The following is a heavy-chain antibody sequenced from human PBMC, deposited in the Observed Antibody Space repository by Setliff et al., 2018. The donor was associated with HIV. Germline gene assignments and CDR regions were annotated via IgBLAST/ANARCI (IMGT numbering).Heavy chain of an antibody. CDR2: INQSGST. V-gene: IGHV4-34*01. D-gene: IGHD3-22*01. J-gene: IGHJ3*02. CDR3: ARGRGRTFYYDSSGSRAFDI. Sequence: SETLSLTCAVYGGSLSGDYWSWIRQPPGKGLEWIGEINQSGSTNYNPSLKSRVIISVDTSKNQLSPKLSSVTAADTAMYYCARGRGRTFYYDSSGSRAFDIWGQGTMVTVSS. CDR1: GGSLSGDY.